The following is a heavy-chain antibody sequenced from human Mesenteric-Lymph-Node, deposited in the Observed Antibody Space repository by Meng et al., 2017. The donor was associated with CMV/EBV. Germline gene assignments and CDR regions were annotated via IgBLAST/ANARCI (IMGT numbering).Heavy chain of an antibody. J-gene: IGHJ6*02. V-gene: IGHV3-49*04. CDR1: GFTFGDYA. CDR2: IRSKAYGGTT. Sequence: GGSLRLSCTASGFTFGDYAMSWVRQAPGKGLEWVGFIRSKAYGGTTEYAASVKGRFTISRDDSKSIAYLQMNSLKTEDTAVYYCTRDLIVVVPAAIPDYYYYYGMDVWGQGTTVTVSS. CDR3: TRDLIVVVPAAIPDYYYYYGMDV. D-gene: IGHD2-2*02.